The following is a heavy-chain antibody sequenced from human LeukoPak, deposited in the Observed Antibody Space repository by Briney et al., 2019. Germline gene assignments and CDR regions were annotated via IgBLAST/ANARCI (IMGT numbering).Heavy chain of an antibody. J-gene: IGHJ4*02. V-gene: IGHV3-64*01. Sequence: GGSLRLSCAASGFTFSSYVMYWVRQAPGKGLEYVSSISSNGGSTYYANSVKGRFTISRDNSKNTLYLQMGSLRAEDVAVYYCARGGQSKYDSSGYLNYFDYWGQGTLVTVSS. CDR3: ARGGQSKYDSSGYLNYFDY. D-gene: IGHD3-22*01. CDR1: GFTFSSYV. CDR2: ISSNGGST.